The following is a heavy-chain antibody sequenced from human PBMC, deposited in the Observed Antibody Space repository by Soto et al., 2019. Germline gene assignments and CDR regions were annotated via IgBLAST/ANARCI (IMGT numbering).Heavy chain of an antibody. CDR1: VGIFSNLG. V-gene: IGHV1-69*13. Sequence: SVKVSCNGSVGIFSNLGFSWVRQAPGQGLEWMGGIIPSSDTPNYVQKFQGRVLFTADASTSTAYMDMSSLRSEDSAVYYCAIDESDDYVWGSYRYWGQGTPVTVSS. CDR3: AIDESDDYVWGSYRY. J-gene: IGHJ4*02. CDR2: IIPSSDTP. D-gene: IGHD3-16*02.